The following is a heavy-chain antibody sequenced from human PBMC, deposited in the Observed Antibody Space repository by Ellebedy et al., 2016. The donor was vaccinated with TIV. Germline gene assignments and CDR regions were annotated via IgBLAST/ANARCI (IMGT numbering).Heavy chain of an antibody. CDR2: ISYDGSNK. CDR1: GFTFSSYA. V-gene: IGHV3-30-3*01. D-gene: IGHD4-17*01. Sequence: GGSLRLXCAASGFTFSSYAMHWVRQAPGKGLEWVAVISYDGSNKYYADSVKGRFTISRDNSKNTLYLQMNSLRAEDTAVYYCARDWGVYDYGDRHFDYWGQGTLVTVSS. CDR3: ARDWGVYDYGDRHFDY. J-gene: IGHJ4*02.